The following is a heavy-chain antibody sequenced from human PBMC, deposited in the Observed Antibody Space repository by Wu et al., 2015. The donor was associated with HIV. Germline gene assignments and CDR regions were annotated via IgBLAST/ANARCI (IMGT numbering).Heavy chain of an antibody. V-gene: IGHV1-69*13. CDR1: GGTFSSYA. Sequence: QVQLVQSGAEVKKPGSSVKVSCKASGGTFSSYAISWVRQAPGQGLEWMGRIIPIFGTANYAQKFQGRVTITADESTSTAYMELSSLRSEDTAVYYCARETGYSSSWYLGHFDYWGQGTLVTVSS. CDR3: ARETGYSSSWYLGHFDY. J-gene: IGHJ4*02. D-gene: IGHD6-13*01. CDR2: IIPIFGTA.